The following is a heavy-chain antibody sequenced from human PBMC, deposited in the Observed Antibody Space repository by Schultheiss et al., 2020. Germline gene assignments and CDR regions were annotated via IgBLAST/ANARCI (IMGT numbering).Heavy chain of an antibody. V-gene: IGHV3-66*03. CDR1: GFTVSSNY. CDR3: ARDPSGGDCLDY. J-gene: IGHJ4*02. D-gene: IGHD2-21*01. CDR2: IYSCGST. Sequence: GGSLRLSCAASGFTVSSNYMSWVRQAPGKGLEWVSVIYSCGSTYYADSVKGRFTISRDNSKNTLYLQMNSLRAEDTAVYYCARDPSGGDCLDYWGQGTLVNVYS.